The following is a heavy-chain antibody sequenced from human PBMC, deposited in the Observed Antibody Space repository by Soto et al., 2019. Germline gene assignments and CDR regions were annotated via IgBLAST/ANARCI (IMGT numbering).Heavy chain of an antibody. V-gene: IGHV4-31*02. Sequence: SETLPVSVTVSGGWISDGGYYGSCIRQHPWKGLEWIGYIYYSGSTYYNQSLKSRVTISVDTSKNQFSLKMSSVTAADTAVYYCARGHPDCSGGSCYPVYFDYWGQGTLVTVYS. J-gene: IGHJ4*02. D-gene: IGHD2-15*01. CDR3: ARGHPDCSGGSCYPVYFDY. CDR1: GGWISDGGYY. CDR2: IYYSGST.